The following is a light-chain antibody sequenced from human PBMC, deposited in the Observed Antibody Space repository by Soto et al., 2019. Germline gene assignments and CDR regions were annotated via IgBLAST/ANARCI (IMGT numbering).Light chain of an antibody. CDR3: QQYGSSPWT. V-gene: IGKV3-20*01. Sequence: EIVLTQSPGTLSLPPGERATLSCRASQSVSSSYLAWYQQIPGQAPRLLIYGASSRATAIPDTFSGSGSGTDFTLTISRLEPEDFAVYFCQQYGSSPWTFGQGTKVDIK. J-gene: IGKJ1*01. CDR2: GAS. CDR1: QSVSSSY.